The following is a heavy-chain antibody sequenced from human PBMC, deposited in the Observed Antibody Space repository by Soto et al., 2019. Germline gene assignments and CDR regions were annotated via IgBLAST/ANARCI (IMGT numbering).Heavy chain of an antibody. D-gene: IGHD3-9*01. J-gene: IGHJ3*02. CDR2: ISGSGGST. Sequence: PGGSLRLSCAASGFTFSSYAMSWVRQAPGKGLEWVSAISGSGGSTYYADSVKGRFTISRDNSKNTLYLQMNSLRAEDTAVYYCAKPQYQLEPSARGLRYFDWLSEIRAFDIWGQGTMVTVSS. CDR1: GFTFSSYA. V-gene: IGHV3-23*01. CDR3: AKPQYQLEPSARGLRYFDWLSEIRAFDI.